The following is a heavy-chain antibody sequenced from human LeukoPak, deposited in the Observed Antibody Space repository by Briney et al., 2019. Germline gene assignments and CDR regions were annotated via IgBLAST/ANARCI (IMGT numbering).Heavy chain of an antibody. CDR2: IYPSGSS. D-gene: IGHD6-25*01. Sequence: SETLSLTCTVSGGSISTYYWSWIRQPAGKGLEWIGRIYPSGSSNYNPSLKSRVTMSVDTSKNQFSLKLSSVTAADTAVYYCARDKAATGIYNWLDPWGQGTLVTVSS. J-gene: IGHJ5*02. CDR1: GGSISTYY. CDR3: ARDKAATGIYNWLDP. V-gene: IGHV4-4*07.